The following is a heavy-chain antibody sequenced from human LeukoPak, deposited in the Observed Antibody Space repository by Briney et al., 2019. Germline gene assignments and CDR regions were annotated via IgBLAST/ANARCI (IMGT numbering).Heavy chain of an antibody. J-gene: IGHJ4*02. Sequence: GGSLRLSCAASGFTVSSNYMSWVRQAPGKGLEWVSVIYSGGSTYYADSVKGRFTISRDNSKNTLYLQMNSLRSEDTAVYYCARADRRRPPYTSSWYSENIFDYWGQGTLVTVSS. CDR1: GFTVSSNY. D-gene: IGHD6-13*01. V-gene: IGHV3-53*05. CDR3: ARADRRRPPYTSSWYSENIFDY. CDR2: IYSGGST.